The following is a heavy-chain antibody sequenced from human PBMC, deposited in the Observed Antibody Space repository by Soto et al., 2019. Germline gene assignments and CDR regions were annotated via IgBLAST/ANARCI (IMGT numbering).Heavy chain of an antibody. V-gene: IGHV3-15*02. J-gene: IGHJ6*02. Sequence: EVQLVESGGALVKPGGSLRLSCAASGFTFRNAWMSWVRQAPGKGLEWIGRIKSKGDGGTTDYAASGKGRFTISKDDSQNTLYVDMNGLKTEDTAVYYGTTAFYNNYGPREDGAYSYGADVWGLGTTVTVSS. D-gene: IGHD4-17*01. CDR1: GFTFRNAW. CDR3: TTAFYNNYGPREDGAYSYGADV. CDR2: IKSKGDGGTT.